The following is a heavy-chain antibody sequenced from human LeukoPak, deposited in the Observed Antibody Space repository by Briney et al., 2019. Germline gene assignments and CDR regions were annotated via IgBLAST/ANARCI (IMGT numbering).Heavy chain of an antibody. CDR2: FDPEDGET. Sequence: ASVKVSCKASGYTFTSYYMHWVRQAPGKGLEWMGGFDPEDGETIYAQKFQGRVTMTEDTSTDTADMELSSLRSEDTAVYYCATDQIVAVAGLFDYWGQGTLVTVSS. CDR3: ATDQIVAVAGLFDY. V-gene: IGHV1-24*01. J-gene: IGHJ4*02. CDR1: GYTFTSYY. D-gene: IGHD6-19*01.